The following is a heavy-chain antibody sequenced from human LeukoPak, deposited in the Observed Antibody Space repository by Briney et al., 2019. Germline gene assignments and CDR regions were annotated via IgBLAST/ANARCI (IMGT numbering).Heavy chain of an antibody. D-gene: IGHD3-3*01. CDR1: GGSISSYY. J-gene: IGHJ3*02. CDR3: ARPRGVVDAFDI. V-gene: IGHV4-59*01. Sequence: SETPSLTCTVSGGSISSYYWSWIRQPPGKGLEWIGYIYYSGSTNYNPSLKSRVTISVDTSKNQFSLKLSSVTAADTAVYYCARPRGVVDAFDIWGQGTMVTVSS. CDR2: IYYSGST.